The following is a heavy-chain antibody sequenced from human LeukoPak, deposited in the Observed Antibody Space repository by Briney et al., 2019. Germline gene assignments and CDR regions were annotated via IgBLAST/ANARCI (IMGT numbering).Heavy chain of an antibody. J-gene: IGHJ4*02. D-gene: IGHD3-22*01. Sequence: SETLSLTCTVSGGSISSYYWSWIRQPPGKGLEWIGYIYYSGSTNYNPSLKSRVTISVDTSKNQFSLKLTSVTAADTAVYYCAREKALIDHYDFTGYDWEYWGQGSLVIVSS. V-gene: IGHV4-59*12. CDR3: AREKALIDHYDFTGYDWEY. CDR2: IYYSGST. CDR1: GGSISSYY.